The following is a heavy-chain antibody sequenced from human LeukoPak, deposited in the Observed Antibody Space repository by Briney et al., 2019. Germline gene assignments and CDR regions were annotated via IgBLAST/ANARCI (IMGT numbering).Heavy chain of an antibody. CDR3: AVTSSTSAYFDY. V-gene: IGHV4-31*03. CDR1: GGSISCGGYY. Sequence: SSETLSLTCTVSGGSISCGGYYWSWIRQHPGKGLEWIGYIYYSGSTYYNPSLKSRVTISVDTSKNQFSLKLSSVTAADTAVYYCAVTSSTSAYFDYWGQGTLVTVSS. J-gene: IGHJ4*02. CDR2: IYYSGST. D-gene: IGHD2-2*01.